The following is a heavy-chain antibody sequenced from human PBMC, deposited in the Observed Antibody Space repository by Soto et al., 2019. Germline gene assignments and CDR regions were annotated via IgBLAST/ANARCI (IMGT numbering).Heavy chain of an antibody. CDR2: IYYSGST. CDR1: GGSISSGGYY. CDR3: ARDLWIPMVRVVRYYYYYGMDV. V-gene: IGHV4-31*03. J-gene: IGHJ6*02. D-gene: IGHD3-10*01. Sequence: SETLSLTCTVSGGSISSGGYYWSWIRQHPGKGLEWIGYIYYSGSTYYNLSLKSRVTISVDTSKNHFSLKLSSVTAADTAVYYCARDLWIPMVRVVRYYYYYGMDVWGQGTTVTVSS.